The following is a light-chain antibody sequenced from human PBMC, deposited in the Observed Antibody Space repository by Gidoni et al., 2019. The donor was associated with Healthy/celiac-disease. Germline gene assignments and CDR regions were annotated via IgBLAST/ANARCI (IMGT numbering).Light chain of an antibody. Sequence: DIQTTQPPSSLPASVGDRVTITCRASQSISSWLAWYQQKPGKAPKLLLYDASSMERWVPSRFSGSGSGTEYTLTISSLQPDDFATYYCQQYNSYSRRTFGQGTKVEIK. CDR2: DAS. CDR3: QQYNSYSRRT. CDR1: QSISSW. V-gene: IGKV1-5*01. J-gene: IGKJ1*01.